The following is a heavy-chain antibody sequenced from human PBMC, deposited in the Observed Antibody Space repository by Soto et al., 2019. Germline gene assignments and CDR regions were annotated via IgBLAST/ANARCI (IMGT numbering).Heavy chain of an antibody. D-gene: IGHD3-10*01. J-gene: IGHJ4*02. CDR1: GGSISSYY. V-gene: IGHV4-59*01. CDR3: ARDTPSHYYGSGSLGSFDY. CDR2: IYYSGST. Sequence: SETLSLTCTVSGGSISSYYWSWIRQPPGKGLEWIGYIYYSGSTNYNPSLKSRVTISVDTSKNQFSLKLSSVTAADTAVYYCARDTPSHYYGSGSLGSFDYWGQGTLVTVSS.